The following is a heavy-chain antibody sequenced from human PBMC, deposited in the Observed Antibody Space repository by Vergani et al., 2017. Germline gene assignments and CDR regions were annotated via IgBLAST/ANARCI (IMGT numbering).Heavy chain of an antibody. V-gene: IGHV3-48*04. Sequence: EVQLVESGGGLVQPGGSLRLSCAASGFTFSSYSMNWVRQAPGKGLEWVSYISSSSSTIYYADSVKGRFTISRDNAKNSLYLQMNSLRAEDTALYYCAKDSFYSSSGAFDIWGQGTMVTISS. CDR2: ISSSSSTI. CDR3: AKDSFYSSSGAFDI. CDR1: GFTFSSYS. D-gene: IGHD6-6*01. J-gene: IGHJ3*02.